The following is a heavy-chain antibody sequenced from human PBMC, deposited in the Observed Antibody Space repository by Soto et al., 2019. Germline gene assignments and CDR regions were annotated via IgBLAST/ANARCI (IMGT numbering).Heavy chain of an antibody. CDR1: GFTFSSYA. V-gene: IGHV3-23*01. CDR2: ISGSGGST. Sequence: GGSLRLSCAASGFTFSSYAMSWVRQAPGKGLEWVSAISGSGGSTYYADSVKDRFTISRENSKNTLYMEMNSLRAEDTAVYYCAKRGNYDFCRMNYFVYWGQGDLITVSS. CDR3: AKRGNYDFCRMNYFVY. J-gene: IGHJ4*02. D-gene: IGHD3-3*01.